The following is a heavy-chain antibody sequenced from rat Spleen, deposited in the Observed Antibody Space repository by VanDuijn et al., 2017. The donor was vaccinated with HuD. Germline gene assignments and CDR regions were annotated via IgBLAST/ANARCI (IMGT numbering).Heavy chain of an antibody. J-gene: IGHJ4*01. CDR3: ARHTSVYGVMYD. V-gene: IGHV5-29*01. Sequence: EVQLVESDGGLVQPGRSLNLSCAASGFTFSDYSMAWVRQAPTKGLEWIATISPDGSSNYYRDSVKGRFTIPRDNAQSTLYQQMDSLRSEDTATYYCARHTSVYGVMYDWGQGASVTVSS. D-gene: IGHD4-3*01. CDR2: ISPDGSSN. CDR1: GFTFSDYS.